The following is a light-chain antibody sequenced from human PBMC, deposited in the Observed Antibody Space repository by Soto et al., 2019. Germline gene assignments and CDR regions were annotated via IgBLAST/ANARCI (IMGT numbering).Light chain of an antibody. CDR2: DVT. CDR3: SSFTSGFTYV. V-gene: IGLV2-14*03. Sequence: QSVLTQPASVSGSPGQSIAISCTGTSSDFDGFTKVSWYQHHPDKAPKLMMYDVTNRPSGVSDRFSGSKSGNTASLTISGLQAEDEADYYCSSFTSGFTYVFGSGTRSPS. CDR1: SSDFDGFTK. J-gene: IGLJ1*01.